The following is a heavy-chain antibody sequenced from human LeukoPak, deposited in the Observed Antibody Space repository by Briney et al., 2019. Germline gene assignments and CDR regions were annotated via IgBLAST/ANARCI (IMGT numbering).Heavy chain of an antibody. CDR1: GGSISSGDYY. V-gene: IGHV4-30-4*01. J-gene: IGHJ4*02. D-gene: IGHD3-9*01. Sequence: PSETLSLTCIVSGGSISSGDYYWSWIRQPPGKGLEWIGYIYYNGIIYYNPSLKSRVTISVDTSKNQFSPKLSSVTAADTAVYYCARRYYDTLTGQGFIDYWGQGTLVTVSS. CDR2: IYYNGII. CDR3: ARRYYDTLTGQGFIDY.